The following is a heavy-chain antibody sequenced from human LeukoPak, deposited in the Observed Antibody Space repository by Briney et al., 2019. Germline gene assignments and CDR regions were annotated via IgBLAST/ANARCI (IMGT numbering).Heavy chain of an antibody. CDR3: ARASRYSSGFYGWFDP. CDR2: IYYSGST. D-gene: IGHD6-19*01. Sequence: PSETLSLTCTVSGDSISSWSHYWGWIRQPPGKGLEWIGSIYYSGSTYYNPPLKSRVTISVDTSKNQFSLKLSSVTAADTAVYYCARASRYSSGFYGWFDPWGQGTLVTVSS. V-gene: IGHV4-39*01. J-gene: IGHJ5*02. CDR1: GDSISSWSHY.